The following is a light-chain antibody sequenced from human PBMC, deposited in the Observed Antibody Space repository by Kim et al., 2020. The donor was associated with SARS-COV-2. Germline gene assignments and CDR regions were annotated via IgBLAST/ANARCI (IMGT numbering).Light chain of an antibody. CDR2: DTF. CDR3: QQRSSWPLT. J-gene: IGKJ4*01. V-gene: IGKV3-11*02. CDR1: QSVNNV. Sequence: EIVLTQSPATLSLSPGERATLSCRASQSVNNVVAWYQQRSGQAPRLLISDTFNRATGIPARFSGSGSGRDFTLTISSLEPDDFAVYYCQQRSSWPLTFGGGTKVDIK.